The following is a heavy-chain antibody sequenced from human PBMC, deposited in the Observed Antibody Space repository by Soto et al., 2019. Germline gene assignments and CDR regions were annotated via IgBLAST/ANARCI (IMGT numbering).Heavy chain of an antibody. D-gene: IGHD3-3*01. CDR2: VIPIFGTA. CDR3: ARESRGDFWSGYFVEYYYYGMDV. V-gene: IGHV1-69*05. CDR1: RGTLSRYA. J-gene: IGHJ6*02. Sequence: SVQVSCQASRGTLSRYAISWVRQDPGQGLEWMGGVIPIFGTANYAQKFQGRVTNTTDESTSTAYMELSSLRSEDTAVYYCARESRGDFWSGYFVEYYYYGMDVWGQGTTVTVSS.